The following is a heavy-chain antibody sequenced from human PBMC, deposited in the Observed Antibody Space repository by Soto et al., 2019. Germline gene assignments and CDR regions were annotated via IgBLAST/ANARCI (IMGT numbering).Heavy chain of an antibody. CDR2: INHSGST. V-gene: IGHV4-34*01. CDR3: ARAVSSSLNTFDP. Sequence: SETLSLTCAVYGGSFSGYYWSWIGQPPGKGLEWIGEINHSGSTNYNPSLKSRVTISVDTSKNQFSLKLSSVTAADTAVYYCARAVSSSLNTFDPWGQGTLVTVSS. D-gene: IGHD6-6*01. CDR1: GGSFSGYY. J-gene: IGHJ5*02.